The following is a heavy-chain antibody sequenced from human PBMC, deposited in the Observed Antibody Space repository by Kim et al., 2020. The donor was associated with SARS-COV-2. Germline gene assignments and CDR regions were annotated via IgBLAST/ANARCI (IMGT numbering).Heavy chain of an antibody. CDR3: TKDVGPTPFFDY. Sequence: GGSLRLSCTASGFTFSSYAMAWVRQVPGKGLEWVSTISSASINTHYADSVQGRFTISRDDFKNTLFLQMNSLRAEDTAVYYCTKDVGPTPFFDYWGQGTPVTVSS. CDR2: ISSASINT. D-gene: IGHD1-26*01. CDR1: GFTFSSYA. V-gene: IGHV3-23*01. J-gene: IGHJ4*02.